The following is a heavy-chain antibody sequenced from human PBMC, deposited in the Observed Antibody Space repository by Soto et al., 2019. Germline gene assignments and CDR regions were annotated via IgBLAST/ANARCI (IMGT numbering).Heavy chain of an antibody. CDR2: IYYSGST. Sequence: SETLSLTCTVSGGSISSYYWSWIRQPPGKGLEWIGYIYYSGSTNYNPSLKSRVTISVDTSKNQFSLKLSSVTAADTAVYYCARDRGKSGWYGMDVWGQGTTVTVSS. V-gene: IGHV4-59*01. J-gene: IGHJ6*02. CDR3: ARDRGKSGWYGMDV. CDR1: GGSISSYY. D-gene: IGHD6-19*01.